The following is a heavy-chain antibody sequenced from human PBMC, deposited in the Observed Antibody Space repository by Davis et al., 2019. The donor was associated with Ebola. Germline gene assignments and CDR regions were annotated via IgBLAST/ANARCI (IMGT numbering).Heavy chain of an antibody. V-gene: IGHV1-18*04. CDR3: ARGRCSGGSCYSVLDY. J-gene: IGHJ4*02. Sequence: ASVKVSCKASGYTFTSYGISWVRQAPGQGLEWMGWISAYNGNTNYAQKLQGRVTMTTDTSTSTAYMELRSLRSDDTAVYYCARGRCSGGSCYSVLDYWGQGTLVTVSS. D-gene: IGHD2-15*01. CDR2: ISAYNGNT. CDR1: GYTFTSYG.